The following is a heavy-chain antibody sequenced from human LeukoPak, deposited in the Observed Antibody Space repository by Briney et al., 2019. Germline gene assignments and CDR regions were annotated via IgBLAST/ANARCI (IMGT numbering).Heavy chain of an antibody. V-gene: IGHV3-33*01. CDR1: EFTFTTYG. J-gene: IGHJ4*02. Sequence: PGGSLRLSCAASEFTFTTYGMRWVRQAPGKGLEWVAFIYYDGSNIYYADYVKGRFTISRDISKNTLYLQMDSLRAEDTAIYYCARDWKTNSFDYWGQGTLVTVSS. CDR2: IYYDGSNI. D-gene: IGHD1-1*01. CDR3: ARDWKTNSFDY.